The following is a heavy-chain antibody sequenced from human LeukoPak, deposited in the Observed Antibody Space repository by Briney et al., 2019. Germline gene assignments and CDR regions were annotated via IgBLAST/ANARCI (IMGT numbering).Heavy chain of an antibody. V-gene: IGHV4-59*01. D-gene: IGHD2-2*01. Sequence: SETLSLTCTVSGGSISSYYWSWIRQPPRRGLEYIGHVYYSGNTDYNPSLKSRVTMSVDTSKNQFSLRLNSVTAADTAVYYCARWYCSTTTCYYLDHWGQGTLVTVSS. CDR1: GGSISSYY. J-gene: IGHJ4*02. CDR3: ARWYCSTTTCYYLDH. CDR2: VYYSGNT.